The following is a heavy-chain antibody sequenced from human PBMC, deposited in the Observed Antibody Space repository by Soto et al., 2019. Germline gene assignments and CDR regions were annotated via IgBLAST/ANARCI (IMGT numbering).Heavy chain of an antibody. D-gene: IGHD2-15*01. CDR2: IKQDGSEI. CDR3: ARDPVCSGGSCYDY. CDR1: GFTFSRYW. J-gene: IGHJ4*02. Sequence: VGPLRLSCAASGFTFSRYWMTWVRQAPGKGLEWVANIKQDGSEIYYVDSVKGRFTISRDNAENSLYLQMNSLRAEDTAVYYCARDPVCSGGSCYDYWGQGTLVTVSS. V-gene: IGHV3-7*01.